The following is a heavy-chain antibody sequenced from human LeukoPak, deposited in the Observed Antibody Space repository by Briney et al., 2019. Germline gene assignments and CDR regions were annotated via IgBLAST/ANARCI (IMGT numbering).Heavy chain of an antibody. V-gene: IGHV1-69*13. Sequence: SVKVSCKASGGTFSNYVIYWVRQAPGQGLEWMGEIIPKFGTTHYAEKFQGRVTITADESTSTAYMELSSLRSEDTAVYSCASTLGYCTDGVCYKGRYFDYWGQGTLVTVSS. CDR2: IIPKFGTT. CDR3: ASTLGYCTDGVCYKGRYFDY. CDR1: GGTFSNYV. D-gene: IGHD2-8*01. J-gene: IGHJ4*02.